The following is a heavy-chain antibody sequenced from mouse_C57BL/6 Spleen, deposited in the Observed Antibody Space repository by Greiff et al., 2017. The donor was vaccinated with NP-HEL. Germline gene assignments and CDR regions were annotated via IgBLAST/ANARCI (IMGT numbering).Heavy chain of an antibody. V-gene: IGHV5-9-1*02. CDR1: GFTFSSYA. CDR2: ISSGGDYI. Sequence: EVILVESGEGLVKPGGSLKLSCAASGFTFSSYAMSWVRQTPEKRLEWVAYISSGGDYIYYADTVKGRFTISRDNARNTLYLQMSSLKSEDTAMYYCTRVGYYGKAMDYWGQGTSVTVSS. CDR3: TRVGYYGKAMDY. J-gene: IGHJ4*01. D-gene: IGHD2-1*01.